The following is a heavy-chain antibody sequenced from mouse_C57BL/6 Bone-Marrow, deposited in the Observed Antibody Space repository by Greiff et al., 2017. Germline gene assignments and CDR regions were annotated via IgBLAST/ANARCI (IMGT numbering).Heavy chain of an antibody. CDR1: GFNIKDDY. J-gene: IGHJ4*01. V-gene: IGHV14-4*01. CDR2: IDPENGDT. Sequence: EVQLQQSGAELVRPGASVKLSCTASGFNIKDDYLHWVKQRPEQGLEWIGWIDPENGDTEYASKFQGKATITADTSSNTAYLQLSSLTSEDTAVYYGTTGGDYDGLYYAMDYWGQGTSVTVSS. CDR3: TTGGDYDGLYYAMDY. D-gene: IGHD2-4*01.